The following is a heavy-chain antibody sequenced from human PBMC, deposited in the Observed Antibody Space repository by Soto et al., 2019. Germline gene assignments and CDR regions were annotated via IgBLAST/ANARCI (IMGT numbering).Heavy chain of an antibody. Sequence: SETLSLTCTVSGGSISSSSYYWGWIRQPPGKGLEWIGSIYYSGSTYYNPSLKSRVTISVDTSKNQFSLKLSSVTAADTAVYYCARLGYSEDSYPRLYFDYWGQGTLVTVSS. D-gene: IGHD6-13*01. CDR2: IYYSGST. CDR3: ARLGYSEDSYPRLYFDY. CDR1: GGSISSSSYY. V-gene: IGHV4-39*01. J-gene: IGHJ4*02.